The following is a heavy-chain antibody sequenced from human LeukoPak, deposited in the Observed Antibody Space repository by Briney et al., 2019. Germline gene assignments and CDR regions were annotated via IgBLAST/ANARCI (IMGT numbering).Heavy chain of an antibody. J-gene: IGHJ6*02. CDR3: ARVPIYGDSYYYGMDV. CDR1: GGSISSGGYS. CDR2: IYHSGST. Sequence: SQTLSLTCAVSGGSISSGGYSWSWIRQPPGKGLEWIGYIYHSGSTYYNPSLKSRVTISVDRSKNQFSLKLSSVTAADTAVYYCARVPIYGDSYYYGMDVWGQGTTVTVSS. D-gene: IGHD4-17*01. V-gene: IGHV4-30-2*01.